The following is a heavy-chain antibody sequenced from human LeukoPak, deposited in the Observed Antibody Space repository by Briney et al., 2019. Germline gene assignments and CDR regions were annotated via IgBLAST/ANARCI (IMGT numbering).Heavy chain of an antibody. CDR2: IRYDGSNK. J-gene: IGHJ4*02. V-gene: IGHV3-30*02. Sequence: GGSLRLSCAASGFTFSSYGMHWVRQAPGKGLEWVAFIRYDGSNKYYADSVKGRFTISRDNSKNTLYLQMNSLRAEDTALYYCARDRGEADTFVDYWGQGTLVTVSS. D-gene: IGHD2-15*01. CDR1: GFTFSSYG. CDR3: ARDRGEADTFVDY.